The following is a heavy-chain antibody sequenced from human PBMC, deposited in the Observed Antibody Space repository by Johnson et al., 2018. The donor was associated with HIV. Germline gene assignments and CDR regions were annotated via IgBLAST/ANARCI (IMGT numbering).Heavy chain of an antibody. CDR1: GFTFSSYA. J-gene: IGHJ3*02. Sequence: QVKLVESGGGVVQPGRSLRLSCAASGFTFSSYAMHWVRQAPGKGLEWVAVISYDGSNKYYADSVKGRFTISRDNSKNTLYLQMNSLRAEDTAVYYCARGTYYYGSGNAFDIWGQGTMVTVSS. CDR3: ARGTYYYGSGNAFDI. D-gene: IGHD3-10*01. V-gene: IGHV3-30*04. CDR2: ISYDGSNK.